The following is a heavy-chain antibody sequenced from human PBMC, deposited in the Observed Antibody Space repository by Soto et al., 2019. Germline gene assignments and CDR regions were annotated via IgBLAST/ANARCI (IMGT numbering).Heavy chain of an antibody. Sequence: GSLRLSCAASGFTFSSYGMHWVRQAPGKGLEWVAVISGSGGSTYYADSVKGRFTISRDNSKNTLYLQMNSLRAEDTAVYYCAKEGEEGAPFHYYYGMDVWGQGTTVTVSS. CDR2: ISGSGGST. CDR3: AKEGEEGAPFHYYYGMDV. V-gene: IGHV3-23*01. D-gene: IGHD1-26*01. J-gene: IGHJ6*02. CDR1: GFTFSSYG.